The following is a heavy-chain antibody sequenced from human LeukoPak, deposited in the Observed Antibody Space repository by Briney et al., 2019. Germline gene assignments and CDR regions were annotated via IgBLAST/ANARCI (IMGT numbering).Heavy chain of an antibody. Sequence: SETLSLTCTVSGYSIRNGYFWGWVRQSPGKGLEWIGNIHQSGSTSYNPSLQSRVTISVDTSKNQFSLKLSSVTAADTAVYYCARGTLNYYGSGSYYGYWGQGTLVTVSS. J-gene: IGHJ4*02. D-gene: IGHD3-10*01. CDR2: IHQSGST. CDR1: GYSIRNGYF. CDR3: ARGTLNYYGSGSYYGY. V-gene: IGHV4-38-2*02.